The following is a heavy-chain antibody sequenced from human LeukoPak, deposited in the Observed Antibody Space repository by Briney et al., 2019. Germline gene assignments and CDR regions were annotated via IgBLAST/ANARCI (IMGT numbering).Heavy chain of an antibody. J-gene: IGHJ4*02. D-gene: IGHD3-10*01. V-gene: IGHV1-18*01. Sequence: ASVKVSCKASGYSFTSYGFTWVRQAPGQRLEWMGWISTYDGNANYAQKLQGRVTMTTDTSTITAYMELRSLRSDDTAVYYCARAPSGFTYGPGDHWGQGTLVTVSS. CDR1: GYSFTSYG. CDR3: ARAPSGFTYGPGDH. CDR2: ISTYDGNA.